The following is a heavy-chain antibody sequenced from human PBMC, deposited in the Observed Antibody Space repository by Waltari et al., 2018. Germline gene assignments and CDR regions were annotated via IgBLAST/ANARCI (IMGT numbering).Heavy chain of an antibody. CDR3: AREGYTFWSGYLD. CDR2: IYYTGST. J-gene: IGHJ4*02. D-gene: IGHD3-3*01. Sequence: QLQLQESGPGLVKPSETLSLTCTFPGGSISSSSYYWGWIRQPPGKGLEWIGNIYYTGSTTYNPSLKSRVTISGDTSKNQFSLQLRSVTAADTAVYYCAREGYTFWSGYLDWGQGTLVTVS. V-gene: IGHV4-39*07. CDR1: GGSISSSSYY.